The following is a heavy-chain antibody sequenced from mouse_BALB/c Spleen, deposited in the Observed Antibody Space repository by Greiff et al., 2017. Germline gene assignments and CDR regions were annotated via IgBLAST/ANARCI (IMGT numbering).Heavy chain of an antibody. Sequence: EVMLVESGGGLVQPGGSRKLSCAASGFTFSDYGMAWVRQAPGKGPEWVAFISNLAYSIYSADTVTGRFTISRENAKNTLYLEMSSLRSEETAMYYCARDPSGTALIDYWGQGTTLTVSS. J-gene: IGHJ2*01. CDR3: ARDPSGTALIDY. CDR1: GFTFSDYG. D-gene: IGHD4-1*01. CDR2: ISNLAYSI. V-gene: IGHV5-15*02.